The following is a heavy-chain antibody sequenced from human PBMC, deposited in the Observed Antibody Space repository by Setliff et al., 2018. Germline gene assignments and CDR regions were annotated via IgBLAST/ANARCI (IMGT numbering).Heavy chain of an antibody. CDR2: FYHSGSM. CDR1: GGSISSSY. D-gene: IGHD3-22*01. J-gene: IGHJ6*03. CDR3: ARTGTTYYYSCMDV. Sequence: PSETLSLTCTVSGGSISSSYWSWIRQPPGKGLEWIGYFYHSGSMNYSPSLKGRVTMSLDAPKNQFSLKLTSVTAADTAIYYCARTGTTYYYSCMDVWGKGTTVTVSS. V-gene: IGHV4-59*08.